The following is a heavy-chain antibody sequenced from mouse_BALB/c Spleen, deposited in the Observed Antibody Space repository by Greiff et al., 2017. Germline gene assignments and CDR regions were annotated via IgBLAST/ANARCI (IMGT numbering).Heavy chain of an antibody. CDR1: GFTFSSHG. J-gene: IGHJ3*01. Sequence: DVKLVESGGDLVKPGGSLKLACAASGFTFSSHGMSWVRQTPDKRLEWVATICSGGSYSYFPDSVKGRFTITRDNAKNTLYLQMSSLKSEDTAMYYCARTFDYGSSPFAYWGQGTLVTVSA. CDR3: ARTFDYGSSPFAY. CDR2: ICSGGSYS. D-gene: IGHD1-1*01. V-gene: IGHV5-6*02.